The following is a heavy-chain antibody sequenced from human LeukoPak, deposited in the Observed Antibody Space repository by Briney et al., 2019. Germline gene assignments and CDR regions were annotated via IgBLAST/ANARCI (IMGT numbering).Heavy chain of an antibody. CDR2: IYYSGTT. V-gene: IGHV4-59*11. CDR3: ARDYYDSRGEAFDI. J-gene: IGHJ3*02. CDR1: GGSIGSHY. D-gene: IGHD3-22*01. Sequence: PSETLSLTCTVSGGSIGSHYWSWIRQPPGEGLEWIGYIYYSGTTSFNPSLKSRLDISVDTSKNQLSLELSSVTAADTAVYYWARDYYDSRGEAFDIWGLGTMVSVS.